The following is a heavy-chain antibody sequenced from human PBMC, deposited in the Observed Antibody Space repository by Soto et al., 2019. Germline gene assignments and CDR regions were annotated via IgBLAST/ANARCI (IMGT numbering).Heavy chain of an antibody. J-gene: IGHJ4*02. CDR1: GFTFSSAP. CDR2: IKPNTNGGAI. Sequence: EVQLVESGGGVVKPGESLTLSCAASGFTFSSAPMSWVRQAPGKGLEWVGRIKPNTNGGAIDYLAPVKGRFTLSRDDSKTTLYLQMNSLKIEYSALYYCTTPAIPVDGTQPFNYWGQGALVTVSS. CDR3: TTPAIPVDGTQPFNY. D-gene: IGHD6-19*01. V-gene: IGHV3-15*01.